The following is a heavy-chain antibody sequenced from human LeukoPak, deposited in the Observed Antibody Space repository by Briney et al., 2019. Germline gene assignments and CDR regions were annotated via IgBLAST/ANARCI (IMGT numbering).Heavy chain of an antibody. J-gene: IGHJ4*02. D-gene: IGHD3-22*01. CDR3: SSYYFYDSSSPIGLVWY. CDR2: IRSEPHSYAT. CDR1: GFTFSGST. V-gene: IGHV3-73*01. Sequence: PGGSLRLSCAASGFTFSGSTMHWVRRASGKGLEWVGRIRSEPHSYATAYTASVKGRFTISRDDSKNTAYLQMNSLRTEDTAVYYCSSYYFYDSSSPIGLVWYWGQGTLVTVSS.